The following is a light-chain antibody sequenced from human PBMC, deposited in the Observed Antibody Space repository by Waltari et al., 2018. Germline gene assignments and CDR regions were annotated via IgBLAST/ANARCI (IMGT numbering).Light chain of an antibody. V-gene: IGKV3-15*01. J-gene: IGKJ1*01. CDR3: QQYNNWPPGT. CDR1: QTIGTS. Sequence: EIVVTQSPATLSMSPGERATLSCRTSQTIGTSFAWYQQRPGQAPRLLIYRTSTRATGIPDRFSGSGSESEFTLTISSLQSEDVAVYYCQQYNNWPPGTFGQGTKVEI. CDR2: RTS.